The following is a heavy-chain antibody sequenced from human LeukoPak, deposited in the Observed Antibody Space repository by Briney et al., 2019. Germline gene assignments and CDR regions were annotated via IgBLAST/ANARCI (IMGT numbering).Heavy chain of an antibody. V-gene: IGHV4-4*02. CDR2: IYHSGST. CDR1: GGSISSSNW. J-gene: IGHJ3*02. D-gene: IGHD1-26*01. CDR3: ARVPRGDVVGATELAFDI. Sequence: SETLSLTCAVSGGSISSSNWWSWVRQPPGKGLEWIGEIYHSGSTNYNPSLKSRVTISVDKSKNQFSLKLNSVTAADTAVYYCARVPRGDVVGATELAFDIWGQGTMVTVSS.